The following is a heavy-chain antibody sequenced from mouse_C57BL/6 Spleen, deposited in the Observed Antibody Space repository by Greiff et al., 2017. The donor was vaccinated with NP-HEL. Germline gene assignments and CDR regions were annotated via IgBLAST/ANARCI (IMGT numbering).Heavy chain of an antibody. CDR3: ARWHMTTVEATPYYAMDD. J-gene: IGHJ4*01. CDR1: GYTFTSYG. D-gene: IGHD1-1*01. CDR2: IYIGNGYT. V-gene: IGHV1-58*01. Sequence: VQLQQSGAELVRPGSSVKMSCKTSGYTFTSYGINWVKQRPGQGLEWIGYIYIGNGYTEYNEKFKGKATLTSDTSSSTAYMQLSSLTSEDSAIYFCARWHMTTVEATPYYAMDDWGQGTSVTVAS.